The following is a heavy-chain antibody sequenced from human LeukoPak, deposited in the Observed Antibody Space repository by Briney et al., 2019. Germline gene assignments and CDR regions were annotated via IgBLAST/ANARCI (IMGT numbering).Heavy chain of an antibody. J-gene: IGHJ4*02. CDR2: ITGSGSGI. D-gene: IGHD3-9*01. V-gene: IGHV3-23*01. CDR1: GFTFSNYA. CDR3: AKWGDYDVLTGYYVSDY. Sequence: GGSLRLSCAASGFTFSNYAMSWVRQAPGKGLEWVLAITGSGSGIYYADSMKSRFTISRDNSKNTLYLQINSLRAEDTAVYYCAKWGDYDVLTGYYVSDYWGQGTLVTVSS.